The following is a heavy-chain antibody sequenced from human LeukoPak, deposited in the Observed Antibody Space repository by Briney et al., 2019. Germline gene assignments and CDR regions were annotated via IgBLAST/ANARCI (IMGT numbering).Heavy chain of an antibody. Sequence: PGGSLRLSGSASGFTFSAYVMSWVRQAPGKGLEGVSYISSSGSTIYYADSVKGRFTISRDNAKNSLYLQMNSLRAEDTAVYYCARGPSSHAAFDIWGQGTMVTVSS. V-gene: IGHV3-11*01. CDR3: ARGPSSHAAFDI. J-gene: IGHJ3*02. CDR2: ISSSGSTI. CDR1: GFTFSAYV.